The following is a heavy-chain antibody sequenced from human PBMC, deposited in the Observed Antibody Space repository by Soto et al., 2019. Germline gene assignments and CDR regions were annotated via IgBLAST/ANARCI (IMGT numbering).Heavy chain of an antibody. D-gene: IGHD6-13*01. CDR1: GFTFSDYY. CDR3: ARQFYSSSSPNWFDP. Sequence: GGSLRLSCAASGFTFSDYYMSWIRQAPGKGLEWVSYISSSSYYTNYAHSVKGRFTISRDNAKNSLYLQMNSLRAEDTAVYYCARQFYSSSSPNWFDPWGQGTLVTVSS. J-gene: IGHJ5*02. CDR2: ISSSSYYT. V-gene: IGHV3-11*06.